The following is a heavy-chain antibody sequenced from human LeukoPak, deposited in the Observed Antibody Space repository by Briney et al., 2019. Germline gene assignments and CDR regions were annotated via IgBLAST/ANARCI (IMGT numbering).Heavy chain of an antibody. CDR1: GFTFSSDS. CDR3: AKTLAHDFWSGYYLAGVDY. V-gene: IGHV3-48*01. Sequence: GGSLRLSCAASGFTFSSDSVNWVRQAPGKGLEWISYISGSSSSIYYADSVKGRFTISRDNAKNSLYLQMNSLRAEDTAVYYCAKTLAHDFWSGYYLAGVDYWGQGTLVTVSS. J-gene: IGHJ4*02. D-gene: IGHD3-3*01. CDR2: ISGSSSSI.